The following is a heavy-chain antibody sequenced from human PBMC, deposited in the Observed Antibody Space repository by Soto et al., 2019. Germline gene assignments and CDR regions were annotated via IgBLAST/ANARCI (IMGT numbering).Heavy chain of an antibody. CDR3: ASSGYYDSSGYESLNY. D-gene: IGHD3-22*01. V-gene: IGHV5-10-1*01. CDR1: GYSFTSYW. Sequence: PGESLKISCKGSGYSFTSYWISWVRQMPGKGLEWMGRIDPSDSYTNYSPSFQGHVTISADKSISTAYLQWSSLKASDTAMYYCASSGYYDSSGYESLNYWGQGTLVTVSS. CDR2: IDPSDSYT. J-gene: IGHJ4*02.